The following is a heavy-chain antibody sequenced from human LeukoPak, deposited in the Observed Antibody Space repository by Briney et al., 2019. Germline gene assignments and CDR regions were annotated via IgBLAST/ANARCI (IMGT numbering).Heavy chain of an antibody. J-gene: IGHJ4*02. CDR1: GGSISSSSYY. D-gene: IGHD6-19*01. Sequence: SEILSLTCTVSGGSISSSSYYWGWIRQPPGKGLEWIGSIYYSGSTYYNPSLKSRVTISVDTSKNQFSLRLSSVTAADTAVYYCARRPYTSGWYYYFDYWGQGTLVTVSS. V-gene: IGHV4-39*01. CDR3: ARRPYTSGWYYYFDY. CDR2: IYYSGST.